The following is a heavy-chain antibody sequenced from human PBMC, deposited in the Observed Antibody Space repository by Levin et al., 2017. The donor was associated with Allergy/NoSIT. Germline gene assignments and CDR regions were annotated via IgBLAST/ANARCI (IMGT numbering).Heavy chain of an antibody. J-gene: IGHJ6*03. CDR2: IYPYDSDT. V-gene: IGHV5-51*01. CDR1: GYRFSSHW. Sequence: GESLKISCKASGYRFSSHWIGWVRQMPGKGLEWMGMIYPYDSDTRYSPSFEGQVTISADESISTAYLQWSSLKASDSAMYFCARRDNYYMDVWGQGTTVTVSS. CDR3: ARRDNYYMDV.